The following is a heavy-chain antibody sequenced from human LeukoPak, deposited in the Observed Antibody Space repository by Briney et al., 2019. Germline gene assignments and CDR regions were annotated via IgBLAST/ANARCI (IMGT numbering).Heavy chain of an antibody. CDR3: TTDLGTYYHGSQRLIPIDY. CDR2: IKSKTDGETT. Sequence: PGGSLRLSCVDSGFTFTNAWMSWVRQAPGKGLEWIGRIKSKTDGETTNYAEPVRGRFTISRDDSKSAVYLQMNSLRIEDTAVYYCTTDLGTYYHGSQRLIPIDYWGQGTLVTVSS. V-gene: IGHV3-15*01. CDR1: GFTFTNAW. D-gene: IGHD3-10*01. J-gene: IGHJ4*02.